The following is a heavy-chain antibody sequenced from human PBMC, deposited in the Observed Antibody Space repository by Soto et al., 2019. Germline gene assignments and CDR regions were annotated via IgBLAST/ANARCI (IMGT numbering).Heavy chain of an antibody. J-gene: IGHJ6*02. V-gene: IGHV1-69*01. CDR3: ASLRLVYASYYYYYGMDV. Sequence: QVQLVQSGAEVKKPGSSVKVSCKASGGTFSSYAISWVRQAPGQGLEWMGGIIPIFGTANYAQKFQGRVTITADESTSTAYMELSSLRSEDTAMYYCASLRLVYASYYYYYGMDVWGQGTTVTVSS. CDR2: IIPIFGTA. CDR1: GGTFSSYA. D-gene: IGHD2-8*01.